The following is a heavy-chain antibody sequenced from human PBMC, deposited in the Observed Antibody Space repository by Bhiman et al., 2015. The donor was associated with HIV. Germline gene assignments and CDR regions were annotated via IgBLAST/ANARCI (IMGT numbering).Heavy chain of an antibody. CDR3: ARDNEVAEWELLGRKWNYYYYMDV. J-gene: IGHJ6*03. CDR1: GFTFSSYG. D-gene: IGHD1-26*01. Sequence: QVQLAESGGGVVQPGGSLRLSCAASGFTFSSYGMHWVRQAPGKGLEWVSVIYRGGSTYYADSVKGRFTISRDNSKNTLYLQMNSLRVEDTAVYYCARDNEVAEWELLGRKWNYYYYMDVWGKGP. V-gene: IGHV3-NL1*01. CDR2: IYRGGST.